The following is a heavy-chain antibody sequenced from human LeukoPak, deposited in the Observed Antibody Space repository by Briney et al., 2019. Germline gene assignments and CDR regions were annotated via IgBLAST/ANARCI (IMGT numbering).Heavy chain of an antibody. CDR2: ISGSGSDT. CDR3: AGSSGWWAHDY. D-gene: IGHD6-19*01. Sequence: AGGSLRLSCAASGLTFTNYGMTWVRQAPGKGLEWVSSISGSGSDTYYADSVKGRFTISRDNSKNTLYVQMVSLRAEDTAIYYCAGSSGWWAHDYGGEGPLVTVSS. J-gene: IGHJ4*02. CDR1: GLTFTNYG. V-gene: IGHV3-23*01.